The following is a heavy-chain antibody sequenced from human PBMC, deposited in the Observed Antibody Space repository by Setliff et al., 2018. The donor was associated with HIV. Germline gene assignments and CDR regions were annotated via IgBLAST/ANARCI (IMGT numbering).Heavy chain of an antibody. D-gene: IGHD3-16*01. J-gene: IGHJ5*01. Sequence: SETLSLTCAVYGGSLTGYYWAWIRQPPGKGLEWIGSIYYDGRTFYKPSLKSRLTISVDTSKNQFSLSLNSVTAADTAVYFCARGGAVSADFDSWGQGTLVTVSS. CDR2: IYYDGRT. CDR3: ARGGAVSADFDS. V-gene: IGHV4-34*11. CDR1: GGSLTGYY.